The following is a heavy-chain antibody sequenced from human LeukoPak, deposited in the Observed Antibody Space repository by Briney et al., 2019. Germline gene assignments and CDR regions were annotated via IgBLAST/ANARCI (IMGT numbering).Heavy chain of an antibody. J-gene: IGHJ4*02. D-gene: IGHD3-3*01. V-gene: IGHV3-33*01. CDR3: ARVRSGYYIDC. Sequence: GGSLRLSCATSGFTFSSYGMHWVRQAPGKGLEWVAVIWYDGSNIHYADSVQGRFTISRDDAKNSLWLQMNSLRAEDTAVYYCARVRSGYYIDCWGQGTLVTVSS. CDR2: IWYDGSNI. CDR1: GFTFSSYG.